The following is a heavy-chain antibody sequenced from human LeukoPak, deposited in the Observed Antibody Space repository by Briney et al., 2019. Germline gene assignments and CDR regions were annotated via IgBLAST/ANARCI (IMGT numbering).Heavy chain of an antibody. CDR3: TRSDYGDY. Sequence: GGSLRLSCAASGFTFNKAWMSWVRQAPGKGLVWVARIKHDGSRTSYADSVKGRFTVSRDNAKNTLYLQMNSLRAEDTAMYYCTRSDYGDYWGQGTLVTVSS. J-gene: IGHJ4*02. V-gene: IGHV3-74*01. CDR2: IKHDGSRT. CDR1: GFTFNKAW.